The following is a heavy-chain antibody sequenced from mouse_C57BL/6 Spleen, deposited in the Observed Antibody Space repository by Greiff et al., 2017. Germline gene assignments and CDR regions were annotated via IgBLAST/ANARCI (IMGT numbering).Heavy chain of an antibody. CDR2: IDPETGGT. CDR3: TRLATVVARKGFAY. CDR1: GYTFTDYE. J-gene: IGHJ3*01. D-gene: IGHD1-1*01. Sequence: VQLQESGAELVRPGASVTLSCKASGYTFTDYEMHWVKQTPVHGLEWIGAIDPETGGTAYNQKFKGKAILTADKSSSTAYMELRSLTSEDSAVYYCTRLATVVARKGFAYWGQGTLVTVSA. V-gene: IGHV1-15*01.